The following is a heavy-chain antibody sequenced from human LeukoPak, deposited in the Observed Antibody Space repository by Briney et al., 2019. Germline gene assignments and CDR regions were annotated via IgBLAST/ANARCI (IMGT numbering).Heavy chain of an antibody. CDR2: ISDSKRGGTT. D-gene: IGHD3-22*01. Sequence: GGSLRLSCAASGFIFSDYAMSWVRQAPGKGLERVSAISDSKRGGTTYYADSVKGRFTISRDTSKNTLYLQMSSLRVEDTAVYYCAKVPNYYDTTTYYGWGQGTLVAVSS. CDR1: GFIFSDYA. CDR3: AKVPNYYDTTTYYG. J-gene: IGHJ4*02. V-gene: IGHV3-23*01.